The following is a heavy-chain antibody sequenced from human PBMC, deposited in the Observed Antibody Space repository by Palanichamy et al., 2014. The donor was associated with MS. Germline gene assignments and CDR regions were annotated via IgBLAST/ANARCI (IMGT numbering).Heavy chain of an antibody. CDR3: AREIEGYCSGSNCYSGDNWFDP. J-gene: IGHJ5*02. D-gene: IGHD2-15*01. V-gene: IGHV1-69*06. Sequence: QVQLVQSGAEVKKPGSSVKVSCKASGGTFSSYKISWVRQAPGQGLEWMGGIIPFFGTTNYAQKFQGRVTIAADKSTSTAYMELSSLRSEDTAVYYCAREIEGYCSGSNCYSGDNWFDPWGQGTLVTVSS. CDR2: IIPFFGTT. CDR1: GGTFSSYK.